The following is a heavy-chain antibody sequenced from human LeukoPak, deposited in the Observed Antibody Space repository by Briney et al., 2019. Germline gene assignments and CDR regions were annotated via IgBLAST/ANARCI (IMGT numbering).Heavy chain of an antibody. CDR3: ARALAGTNDY. Sequence: GGSLRLSCAASGFTFSSYSMNWVRQAPGKGLEWVSVIYSGGSTNYADSVKGRFTISRDNSKNTLYLQMNSLRAEDTAVYYCARALAGTNDYWGQGTLVTVSS. J-gene: IGHJ4*02. V-gene: IGHV3-53*01. CDR1: GFTFSSYS. D-gene: IGHD6-19*01. CDR2: IYSGGST.